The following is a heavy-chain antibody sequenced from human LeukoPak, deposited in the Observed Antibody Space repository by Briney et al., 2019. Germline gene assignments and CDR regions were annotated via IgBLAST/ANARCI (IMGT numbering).Heavy chain of an antibody. CDR3: ARTPGYSSGWFDP. J-gene: IGHJ5*02. CDR2: INHSGST. Sequence: PSETLSLTCAVYGGSFSGYYWSWIRQPPGKGLEWIGEINHSGSTNYNPSLKSRVTISVDTSKNQFSLKLSSVTAADTAVYYCARTPGYSSGWFDPWGQGTLVTVSS. CDR1: GGSFSGYY. D-gene: IGHD6-19*01. V-gene: IGHV4-34*01.